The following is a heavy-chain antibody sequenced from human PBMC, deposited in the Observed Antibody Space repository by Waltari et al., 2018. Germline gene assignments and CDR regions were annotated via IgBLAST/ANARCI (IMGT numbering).Heavy chain of an antibody. CDR2: IWYDGSNK. D-gene: IGHD1-1*01. CDR1: GFTFSSYG. CDR3: AKEEGNWNDDDAFDI. Sequence: QVQLVESGGGVVQPGRSLRLSCAASGFTFSSYGMHWVRQAPGKGLEWVAGIWYDGSNKYYADSVKGRFTISRDNSKNTLYLQMNSLRAEDTAVYYCAKEEGNWNDDDAFDIWGQGTMVTVSS. J-gene: IGHJ3*02. V-gene: IGHV3-33*06.